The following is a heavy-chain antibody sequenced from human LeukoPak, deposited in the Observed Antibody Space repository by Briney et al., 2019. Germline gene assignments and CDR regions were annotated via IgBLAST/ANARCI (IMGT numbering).Heavy chain of an antibody. CDR3: ARRRLEQWLANFDY. J-gene: IGHJ4*02. V-gene: IGHV4-39*01. CDR2: IYYSGST. Sequence: PSETLSLTCTVSGGSISSSSYYWGWIRQPPGKGLEWIGVIYYSGSTYYNPSLKSRVTISVDTSKNQFSLKLSSVTAADTAVYYCARRRLEQWLANFDYWGQGTLVTVSS. D-gene: IGHD6-19*01. CDR1: GGSISSSSYY.